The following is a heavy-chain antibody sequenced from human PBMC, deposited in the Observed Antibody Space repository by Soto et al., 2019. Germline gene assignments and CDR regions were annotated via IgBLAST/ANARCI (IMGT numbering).Heavy chain of an antibody. V-gene: IGHV3-66*01. CDR2: IYSGGST. CDR3: AREQRAYVTSPYLMYAFDI. J-gene: IGHJ3*02. D-gene: IGHD3-16*01. CDR1: GFTVSSNY. Sequence: GGSLRLSCAASGFTVSSNYMSWVRQAPGKGLEWVSVIYSGGSTYYADSVKGRFTISRDNSKNTLYLQMNSLRAEDTAVYYCAREQRAYVTSPYLMYAFDIWGQGTMVTVSS.